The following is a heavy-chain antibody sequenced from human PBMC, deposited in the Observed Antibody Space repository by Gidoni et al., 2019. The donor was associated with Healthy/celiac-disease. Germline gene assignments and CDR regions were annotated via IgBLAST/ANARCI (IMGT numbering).Heavy chain of an antibody. V-gene: IGHV3-30*01. D-gene: IGHD3-10*01. CDR1: GFTLSSYA. CDR3: ARGARYYGSGSTTMDV. CDR2: IAYDGSNK. J-gene: IGHJ6*02. Sequence: QVQLVESGGGVVQPGRSLRLSCAASGFTLSSYAMHGVRQAPGTGLEWVAVIAYDGSNKYYADSVKGRFTIARDNSKNTLYLQMNSLRAEDTAVYYCARGARYYGSGSTTMDVWGQGTTVTVSS.